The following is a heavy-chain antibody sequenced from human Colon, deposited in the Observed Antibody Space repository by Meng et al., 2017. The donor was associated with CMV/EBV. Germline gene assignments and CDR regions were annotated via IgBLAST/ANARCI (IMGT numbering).Heavy chain of an antibody. V-gene: IGHV3-49*04. CDR1: GFTFGDYS. Sequence: GGSLRLSCTASGFTFGDYSMNWVRQAPGKGLEWVGFIRSNTYGEKTEYAASVKGRFTISRDDSKSIAYLQMDSLKTEDTAVYYCSRFGLVGARIDYWGQGTLVTVSS. D-gene: IGHD1-26*01. CDR2: IRSNTYGEKT. CDR3: SRFGLVGARIDY. J-gene: IGHJ4*02.